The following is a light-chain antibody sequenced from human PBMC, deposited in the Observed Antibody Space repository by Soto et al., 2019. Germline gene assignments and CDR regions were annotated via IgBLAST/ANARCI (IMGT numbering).Light chain of an antibody. CDR2: GNS. CDR3: QSYDSSLSVV. CDR1: SSNIGAGYD. V-gene: IGLV1-40*01. J-gene: IGLJ2*01. Sequence: QSVLTQPPSVSGAPGQRVTISCTGSSSNIGAGYDVHWYQQLPGTAPKLLIYGNSNRPSGVPDRFSGSNSGTSASLAITGLQAEDEADYYCQSYDSSLSVVFVGGTKLTVL.